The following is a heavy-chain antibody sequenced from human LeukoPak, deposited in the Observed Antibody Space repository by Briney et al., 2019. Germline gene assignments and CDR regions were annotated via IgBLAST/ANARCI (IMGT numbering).Heavy chain of an antibody. CDR2: ISHDGSNI. Sequence: GGSLRLSCAASGFTFSSYGMHWVRQAPGKGLEWVAVISHDGSNIYYGDSVKGRFSISRDNSKNTLYLQMNSLRAEDTAVYYCARDGITGYYYGYYFDYWGQGTLVTVSS. J-gene: IGHJ4*02. D-gene: IGHD5-18*01. V-gene: IGHV3-30*03. CDR3: ARDGITGYYYGYYFDY. CDR1: GFTFSSYG.